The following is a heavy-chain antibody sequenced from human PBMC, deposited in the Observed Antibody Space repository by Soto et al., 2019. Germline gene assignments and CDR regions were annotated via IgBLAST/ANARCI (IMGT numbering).Heavy chain of an antibody. V-gene: IGHV4-59*01. J-gene: IGHJ6*02. CDR2: IYYSGST. D-gene: IGHD3-10*01. CDR1: GGSISSYY. CDR3: ARDSMVRGVILSYYYGMDV. Sequence: SETLSLTCTVSGGSISSYYWSWIRQPPGKGLEWIGYIYYSGSTNYNPSLKSRVTISVDTSKNQFSLKLSSVTAADTAVYYCARDSMVRGVILSYYYGMDVWGQGTTVTVSS.